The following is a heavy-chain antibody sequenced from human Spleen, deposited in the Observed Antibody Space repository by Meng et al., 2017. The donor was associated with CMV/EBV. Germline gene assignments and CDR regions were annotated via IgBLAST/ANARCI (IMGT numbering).Heavy chain of an antibody. Sequence: GESLKISCATSGFTFSSHSLNWVRLAPGKGLEWVSTISSSGVDTYYADSLKGRFTISRDNAKNSLYQQMSSLRVEDTAVYYCVRDAIAATGPADHWGQGTLVTVSS. V-gene: IGHV3-21*01. D-gene: IGHD6-13*01. CDR1: GFTFSSHS. CDR2: ISSSGVDT. CDR3: VRDAIAATGPADH. J-gene: IGHJ4*02.